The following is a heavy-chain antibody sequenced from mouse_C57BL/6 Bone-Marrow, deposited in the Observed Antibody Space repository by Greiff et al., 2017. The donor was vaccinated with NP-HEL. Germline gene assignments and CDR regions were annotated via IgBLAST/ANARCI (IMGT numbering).Heavy chain of an antibody. CDR3: ALTTVVATNWDSYAMDY. D-gene: IGHD1-1*01. Sequence: VQLQQSGAELVKPGASVKLSCTASGFNIKDYYMHWVKQRTEQGLEWIGRIDPEDGETKYAPKFQGKATITADTSSNTAYLQLSSLTSKDTSVYYCALTTVVATNWDSYAMDYWGQGTSVTVSS. CDR1: GFNIKDYY. J-gene: IGHJ4*01. CDR2: IDPEDGET. V-gene: IGHV14-2*01.